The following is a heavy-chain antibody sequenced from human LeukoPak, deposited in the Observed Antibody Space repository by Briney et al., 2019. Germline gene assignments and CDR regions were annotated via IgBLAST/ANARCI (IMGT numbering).Heavy chain of an antibody. CDR1: GFTFSTYN. CDR3: ARDRGYSYGYDAFDI. CDR2: INSDGSST. J-gene: IGHJ3*02. Sequence: PGGSLRLSCAASGFTFSTYNMSWVRQAPGKGLVWVSRINSDGSSTTYADSVKGRFTISRDNAKNTLYLQMNSLRAEDTAVYYCARDRGYSYGYDAFDIWGQGTMVTVSS. D-gene: IGHD5-18*01. V-gene: IGHV3-74*01.